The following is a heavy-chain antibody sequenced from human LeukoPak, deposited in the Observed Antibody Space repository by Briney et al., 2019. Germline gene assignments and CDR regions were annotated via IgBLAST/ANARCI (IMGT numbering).Heavy chain of an antibody. Sequence: GGSLRLSCAASGFTFSGYGMTWVRQAPGKGLEWVSSIGSSNSYIYNADSVKGRFTISRDNAKNSLYLQMNSLRAEDTAVYYCARDHKYYYGSGSPFGMDVWGKGTTVTVSS. CDR3: ARDHKYYYGSGSPFGMDV. V-gene: IGHV3-21*04. CDR1: GFTFSGYG. CDR2: IGSSNSYI. D-gene: IGHD3-10*01. J-gene: IGHJ6*04.